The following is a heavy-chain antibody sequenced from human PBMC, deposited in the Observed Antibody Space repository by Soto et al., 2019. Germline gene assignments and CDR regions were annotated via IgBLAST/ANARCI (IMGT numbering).Heavy chain of an antibody. Sequence: GASVKVSCKASGYTCTDYYMHWVRQAPGQGLAWMGWINPNSGGTNYAQKFQGWVTMTRDTSISTAYMELSRLTSDDTAVYYCATQRLGDASGGSPFAYWGQGTPVTVS. CDR1: GYTCTDYY. V-gene: IGHV1-2*04. CDR3: ATQRLGDASGGSPFAY. D-gene: IGHD2-15*01. CDR2: INPNSGGT. J-gene: IGHJ4*02.